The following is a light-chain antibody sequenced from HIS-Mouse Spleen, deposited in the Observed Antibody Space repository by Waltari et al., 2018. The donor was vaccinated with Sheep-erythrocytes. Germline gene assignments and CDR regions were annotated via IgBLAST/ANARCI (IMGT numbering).Light chain of an antibody. Sequence: EIVLTQSPGTLSLSPGERATPPCRASQSVSSSYLAWYQQKPGQAPRLLIYGASSRATVIPDRFSGSGSGTDFTLTISRLEPEDFAVYYCQQYGSSPRTFGQGTKVEIK. V-gene: IGKV3-20*01. J-gene: IGKJ1*01. CDR3: QQYGSSPRT. CDR1: QSVSSSY. CDR2: GAS.